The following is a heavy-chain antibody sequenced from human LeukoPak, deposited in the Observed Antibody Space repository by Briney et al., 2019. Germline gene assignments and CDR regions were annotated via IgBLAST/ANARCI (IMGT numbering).Heavy chain of an antibody. J-gene: IGHJ5*02. CDR2: TRNKANSYTT. D-gene: IGHD1-26*01. V-gene: IGHV3-72*01. Sequence: GSLRLSCAASGFILSDHYIDWVRQAPGKGLEWVGRTRNKANSYTTEYAASVKGRFTISRDDPKNLLYLQMNSLKSEDTAVYYCGRSGRYRPSDLWGQGTLVTVSS. CDR1: GFILSDHY. CDR3: GRSGRYRPSDL.